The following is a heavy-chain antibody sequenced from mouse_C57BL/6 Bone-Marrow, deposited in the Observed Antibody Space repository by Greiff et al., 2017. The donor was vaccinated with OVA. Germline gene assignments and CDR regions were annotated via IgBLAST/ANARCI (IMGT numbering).Heavy chain of an antibody. CDR3: ARDPIYYDYDVAMDY. CDR2: SRNKANDYTT. CDR1: GFTFSDFY. Sequence: DVKLVESGGGLVQSGRSLRLSCATSGFTFSDFYMEWVRQAPGKGLEWIAASRNKANDYTTEYSASVKGRFIVSRDTSQSILYLQMNALRAEDTAIYYCARDPIYYDYDVAMDYWGQGTSVTVSS. D-gene: IGHD2-4*01. V-gene: IGHV7-1*01. J-gene: IGHJ4*01.